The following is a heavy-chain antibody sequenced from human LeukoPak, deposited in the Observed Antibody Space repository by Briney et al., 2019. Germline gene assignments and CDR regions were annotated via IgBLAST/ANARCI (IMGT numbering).Heavy chain of an antibody. Sequence: GGSLRLSCAASGFTFSNYAMSWDRQAPGKGLVWVSRITSEGSSTIYAHSVKGRFTISRDNAKNTLYLQMNSLRAEDTAVYYCARGSSVVSQDWGQGTLLTVSP. CDR2: ITSEGSST. D-gene: IGHD4-23*01. CDR1: GFTFSNYA. CDR3: ARGSSVVSQD. J-gene: IGHJ1*01. V-gene: IGHV3-74*01.